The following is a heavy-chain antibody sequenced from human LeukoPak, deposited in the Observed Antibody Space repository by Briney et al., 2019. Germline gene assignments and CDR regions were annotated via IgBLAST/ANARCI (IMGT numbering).Heavy chain of an antibody. Sequence: GGSLTLSCAASGFTVSSYWMSWVRQVPEKGLEWVANIKKDGSEKHYVDSVEGRFTVSRDGARNLLFLQMDSLRAGDTAVYYCAREGISGGIFDYWGQGALVAVSS. CDR2: IKKDGSEK. D-gene: IGHD3-10*01. J-gene: IGHJ4*02. CDR3: AREGISGGIFDY. CDR1: GFTVSSYW. V-gene: IGHV3-7*01.